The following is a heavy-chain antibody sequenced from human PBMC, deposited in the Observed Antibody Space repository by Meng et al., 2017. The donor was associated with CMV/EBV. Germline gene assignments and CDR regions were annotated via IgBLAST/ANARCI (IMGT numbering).Heavy chain of an antibody. D-gene: IGHD2-2*01. CDR2: INSDGSST. Sequence: GGSLRLSCAASGFTFSNAWMSWVRQAPGKGLVWVSRINSDGSSTSYADSVKGRFTISRDNAKNTLYLQMNSLRAEDTAVYYCARVPYCSSTSCYSTWGQGTTVTVSS. V-gene: IGHV3-74*01. CDR3: ARVPYCSSTSCYST. J-gene: IGHJ6*02. CDR1: GFTFSNAW.